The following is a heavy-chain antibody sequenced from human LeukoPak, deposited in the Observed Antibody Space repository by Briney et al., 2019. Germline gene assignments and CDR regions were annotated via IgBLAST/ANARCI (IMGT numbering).Heavy chain of an antibody. V-gene: IGHV4-4*07. Sequence: SETLSLTCTVSGGSISSYYWSWIRQPAGKGLEWIGRIYTSGSTNYNPSLKSRVTISVDTSKNQFSLKLSSVTAADTAVYYCAREGDYYDTSGTLDYWGQGTLVTVSS. D-gene: IGHD3-22*01. CDR1: GGSISSYY. J-gene: IGHJ4*02. CDR2: IYTSGST. CDR3: AREGDYYDTSGTLDY.